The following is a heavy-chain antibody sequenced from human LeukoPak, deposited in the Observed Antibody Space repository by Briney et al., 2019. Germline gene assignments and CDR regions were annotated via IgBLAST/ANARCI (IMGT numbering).Heavy chain of an antibody. Sequence: SETLSLTCAVYGGSFSGYYWSWIRQPPGKGLEWIGEINHSGSTNYNPSLKSRVTISVDTSKNQFSLKLSSVTAADTAVYYCARGLLSAWRQGTLVTVSS. CDR2: INHSGST. V-gene: IGHV4-34*01. CDR3: ARGLLSA. J-gene: IGHJ5*02. CDR1: GGSFSGYY.